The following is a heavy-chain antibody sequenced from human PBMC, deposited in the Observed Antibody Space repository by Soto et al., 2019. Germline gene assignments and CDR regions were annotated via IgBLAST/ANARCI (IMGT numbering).Heavy chain of an antibody. Sequence: PSKTLSLTYAVYGDSISSSNWWSWVRQPPGKGLEWMGEIYHSGSTNYNPSLKSRVTIAVDKSKNQFSLKLSSVTAADTAVYYCARGGNYYDSSGYYSDSYYGMDVWSQGTTVTVSS. J-gene: IGHJ6*02. V-gene: IGHV4-4*02. CDR1: GDSISSSNW. D-gene: IGHD3-22*01. CDR3: ARGGNYYDSSGYYSDSYYGMDV. CDR2: IYHSGST.